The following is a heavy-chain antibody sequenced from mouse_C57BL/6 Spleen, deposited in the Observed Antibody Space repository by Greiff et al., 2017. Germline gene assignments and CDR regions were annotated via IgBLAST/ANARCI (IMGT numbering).Heavy chain of an antibody. V-gene: IGHV3-6*01. CDR1: GYSITSGYY. D-gene: IGHD2-4*01. Sequence: EVQRVESGPGLVKPSQSLSLTCSVTGYSITSGYYWNWIRQFPGNKLEWMGYISYDGSNNYNPSLKNRISITRDTSKNQFFLKLNSVTTEDTATYYCARAYYDYHYWGQGTTLTVSS. J-gene: IGHJ2*01. CDR3: ARAYYDYHY. CDR2: ISYDGSN.